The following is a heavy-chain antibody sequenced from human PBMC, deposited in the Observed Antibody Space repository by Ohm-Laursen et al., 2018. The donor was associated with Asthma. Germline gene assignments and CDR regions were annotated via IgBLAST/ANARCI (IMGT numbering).Heavy chain of an antibody. V-gene: IGHV1-3*01. D-gene: IGHD3-22*01. Sequence: ASVKVSCKASGYTFTSYAMHWVRQAPGQRLEWMGWINAGNGNTKYSQKFQGRVTITRDTSASTAYMELSSLRSDDTAVYYCARPLYYYDTHAFDIWGQGTMVTVSS. J-gene: IGHJ3*02. CDR3: ARPLYYYDTHAFDI. CDR2: INAGNGNT. CDR1: GYTFTSYA.